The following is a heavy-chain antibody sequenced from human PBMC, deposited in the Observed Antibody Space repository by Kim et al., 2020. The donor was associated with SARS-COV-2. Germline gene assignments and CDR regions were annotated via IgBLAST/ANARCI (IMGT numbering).Heavy chain of an antibody. V-gene: IGHV3-66*01. CDR1: GFTVSSNY. D-gene: IGHD2-2*01. CDR2: IYSGGST. Sequence: GGSLRLSCAASGFTVSSNYMSWVRQAPGKGLEWVSVIYSGGSTYYADSVKGRFTISRDNSKNTLYLQMNSLRAEDTAVYYCARSPCSSTSCYYYYYGMDVWGQGTTVTVSS. CDR3: ARSPCSSTSCYYYYYGMDV. J-gene: IGHJ6*02.